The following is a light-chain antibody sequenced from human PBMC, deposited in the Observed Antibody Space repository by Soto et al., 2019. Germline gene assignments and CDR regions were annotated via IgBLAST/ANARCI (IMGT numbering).Light chain of an antibody. J-gene: IGKJ3*01. V-gene: IGKV3-15*01. Sequence: EIVITHSPATLSVSPGERATLSCRASQSVSSNLAWYQQKPGQAPRLLIYGASTRATGIPARFSGSGSGTEFTLTICSLQSEDFAVYYCQQYNNWLFTFGPGTKVDIK. CDR3: QQYNNWLFT. CDR1: QSVSSN. CDR2: GAS.